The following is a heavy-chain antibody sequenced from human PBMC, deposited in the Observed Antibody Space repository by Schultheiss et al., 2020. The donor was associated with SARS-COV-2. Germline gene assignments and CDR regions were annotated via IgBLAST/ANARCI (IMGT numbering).Heavy chain of an antibody. J-gene: IGHJ6*02. D-gene: IGHD5-18*01. CDR3: AGGEGTQLLNGMDV. CDR1: GFIFSSYW. CDR2: IKSDASST. V-gene: IGHV3-74*03. Sequence: AGSLRLSCAASGFIFSSYWMHWVRQVSGKGLVWVSRIKSDASSTMYADLAKGRFTISRDNAKNTLYLQMNSLRAEDTAVYYCAGGEGTQLLNGMDVWGQGATVTVSS.